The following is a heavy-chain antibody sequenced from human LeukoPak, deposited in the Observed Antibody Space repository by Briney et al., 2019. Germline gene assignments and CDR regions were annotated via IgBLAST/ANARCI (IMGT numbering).Heavy chain of an antibody. V-gene: IGHV4-59*08. CDR3: LRGCYDSSGYYLSPDAFDI. J-gene: IGHJ3*02. D-gene: IGHD3-22*01. Sequence: PSETLSLTCTVSGGSISSYYWSWIRQPPGKGLEWIGYIYYSGSTNYNPSLKSRVTISVDTSKNQFSLKLSSVTAADTAVYYCLRGCYDSSGYYLSPDAFDIWGQGTMVTVSS. CDR2: IYYSGST. CDR1: GGSISSYY.